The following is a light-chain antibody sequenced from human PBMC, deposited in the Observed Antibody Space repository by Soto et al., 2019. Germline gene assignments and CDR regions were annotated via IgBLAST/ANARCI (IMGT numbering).Light chain of an antibody. CDR1: QSVSTY. V-gene: IGKV3-11*01. CDR3: QQRSNWPLT. Sequence: EIVLTQSPATPSLSPGERATLSCRASQSVSTYLAWFQHKPGQAPRLLIYDASTRATGIPARFSGSGSGTDFTLTISSLEPEDSAVYYCQQRSNWPLTFGGGTKVDIK. CDR2: DAS. J-gene: IGKJ4*01.